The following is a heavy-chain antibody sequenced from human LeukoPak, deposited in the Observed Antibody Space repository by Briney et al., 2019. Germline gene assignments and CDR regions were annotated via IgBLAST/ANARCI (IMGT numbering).Heavy chain of an antibody. J-gene: IGHJ6*02. V-gene: IGHV3-21*01. CDR2: ISSSSSYI. CDR1: GGSISSYY. D-gene: IGHD6-6*01. CDR3: ARGGVLSSSSLYYYYYGMDV. Sequence: PSETLSLTCTVSGGSISSYYWSWIRQPPGKGLEWVSSISSSSSYIYYADSVKGRFTISRDNARNSLYLQMNSLRAEDTAVYYCARGGVLSSSSLYYYYYGMDVWGQGTTVTVSS.